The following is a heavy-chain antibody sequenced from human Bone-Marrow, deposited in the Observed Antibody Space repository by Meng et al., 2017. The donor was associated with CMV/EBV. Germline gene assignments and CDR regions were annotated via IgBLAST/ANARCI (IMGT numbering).Heavy chain of an antibody. CDR1: GFAFSTYG. J-gene: IGHJ4*02. CDR3: AKNPRPYYDFLTGSLGPRDY. D-gene: IGHD3-9*01. CDR2: IRYDGSDK. V-gene: IGHV3-30*02. Sequence: LSLTCAASGFAFSTYGMHWVRQAPGKGLEWVAYIRYDGSDKYYADSVKGRFSISRDNSKNTLYVQMNSLRAEDTAVYYCAKNPRPYYDFLTGSLGPRDYWGQGTLVTVSS.